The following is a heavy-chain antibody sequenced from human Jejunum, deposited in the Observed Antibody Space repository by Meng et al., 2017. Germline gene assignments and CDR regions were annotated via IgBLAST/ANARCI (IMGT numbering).Heavy chain of an antibody. D-gene: IGHD1-26*01. J-gene: IGHJ4*02. CDR3: ARELISYAFDY. V-gene: IGHV1-2*06. Sequence: QVQLVQAGAEVEEPGDSVKVSCKASGYTFTDYYLYWVRQAPGQGLEWMGRINTRTGGTIYTQKFYGRVTMTRDTSISTAYMELSRLRSDDTAVYYCARELISYAFDYWGQGSLVTVSS. CDR1: GYTFTDYY. CDR2: INTRTGGT.